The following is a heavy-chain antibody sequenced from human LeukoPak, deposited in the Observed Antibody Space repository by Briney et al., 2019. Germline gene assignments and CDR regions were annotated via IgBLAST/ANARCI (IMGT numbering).Heavy chain of an antibody. D-gene: IGHD6-19*01. CDR2: IKQAGSEK. J-gene: IGHJ4*02. CDR3: AREGSAVAGTTTWGFIAF. V-gene: IGHV3-7*03. Sequence: GGSLRLSCAASGFTFSSYWMNWARQAPGKGLEWVATIKQAGSEKYYVDSVKGRFTISRDNAKNSLYLQMNSLRVEDTAVYYCAREGSAVAGTTTWGFIAFWGQGTLVTVSS. CDR1: GFTFSSYW.